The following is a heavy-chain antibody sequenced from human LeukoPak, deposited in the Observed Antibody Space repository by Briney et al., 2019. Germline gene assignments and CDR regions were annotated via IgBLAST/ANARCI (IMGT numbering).Heavy chain of an antibody. V-gene: IGHV4-34*01. D-gene: IGHD6-19*01. CDR2: INHSGST. Sequence: PSETLSLTCAVYGGSFSGYYWSWIRQPPGKGLEWIGEINHSGSTNYNPSLKSRATISVDTSKNQFSLKLSSVTAADTAVYYCARWVPYSSGWYGFRHYFDYWGQGTLVTVSS. J-gene: IGHJ4*02. CDR1: GGSFSGYY. CDR3: ARWVPYSSGWYGFRHYFDY.